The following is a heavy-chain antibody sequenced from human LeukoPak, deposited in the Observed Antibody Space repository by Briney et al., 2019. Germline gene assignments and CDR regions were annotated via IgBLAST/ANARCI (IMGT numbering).Heavy chain of an antibody. CDR3: ARKILGYDY. J-gene: IGHJ4*02. Sequence: SETLSLTCTVSGGSISTYYWSWIRQPPGKGLEWIGYIYYSGSTNYNPSLKSRVTISVDTSKNQFSLKLSSVTAADTAVYYCARKILGYDYWGQGTLVTVSS. V-gene: IGHV4-59*01. CDR1: GGSISTYY. D-gene: IGHD7-27*01. CDR2: IYYSGST.